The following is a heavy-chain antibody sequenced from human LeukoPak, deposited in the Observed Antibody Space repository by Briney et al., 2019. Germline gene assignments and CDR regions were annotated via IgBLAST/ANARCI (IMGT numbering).Heavy chain of an antibody. V-gene: IGHV3-21*01. Sequence: GGSLRLSCAASGFTFSSYSMNWVRQAPGKGLEWVSSTSSSSRYINYADSVKGRFTISRDNAKNSLYLQMNSLRAEDTAVYYCARGDYGSGSPDYWGQGTLVTVSS. CDR2: TSSSSRYI. CDR3: ARGDYGSGSPDY. D-gene: IGHD3-10*01. J-gene: IGHJ4*02. CDR1: GFTFSSYS.